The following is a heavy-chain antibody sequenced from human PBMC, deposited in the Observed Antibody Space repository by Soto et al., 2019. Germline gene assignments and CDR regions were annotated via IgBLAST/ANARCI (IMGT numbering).Heavy chain of an antibody. CDR2: ISYDGSSK. D-gene: IGHD3-22*01. CDR3: ARAYYYDSTGYYVFIPFEY. J-gene: IGHJ4*02. Sequence: PGGSLRLSCAASGFIFSTNAMHWVRQAPGKGLEWVAFISYDGSSKYYADSVKGRFTISRDSSKNTLYLQMNSLSAEDTAVYFCARAYYYDSTGYYVFIPFEYWGQGTLVTVSS. CDR1: GFIFSTNA. V-gene: IGHV3-30-3*01.